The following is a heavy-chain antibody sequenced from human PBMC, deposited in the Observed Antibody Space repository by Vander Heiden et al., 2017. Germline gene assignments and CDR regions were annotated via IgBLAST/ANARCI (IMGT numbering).Heavy chain of an antibody. J-gene: IGHJ5*01. D-gene: IGHD3-16*02. CDR3: ARGRTFGGVIGRPGRGWFDT. CDR1: VFTFSSYS. CDR2: ISSSSSYI. V-gene: IGHV3-21*01. Sequence: EVQLVESGGGLVNPGGSLRLSCAASVFTFSSYSMNWVRQAPGKGLEWVSSISSSSSYIYYADSVKGRFTISRDNAKNSLYLQRNSLRAEDTAVYDWARGRTFGGVIGRPGRGWFDTWGHGTLVTVSS.